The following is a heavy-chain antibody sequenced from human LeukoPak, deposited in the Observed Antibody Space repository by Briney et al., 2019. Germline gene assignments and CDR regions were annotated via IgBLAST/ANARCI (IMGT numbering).Heavy chain of an antibody. CDR2: ISSSSSYI. Sequence: PGGSLRLSCAASGFTFSSYSMNWVRQAPGKGLEWVSSISSSSSYIYYADSVKGRFTISRDNAKNSLYLQMSSLRAEDTAVYYCARGAEAETSPLDFWGQGTLVIVS. CDR3: ARGAEAETSPLDF. V-gene: IGHV3-21*01. D-gene: IGHD6-13*01. J-gene: IGHJ4*02. CDR1: GFTFSSYS.